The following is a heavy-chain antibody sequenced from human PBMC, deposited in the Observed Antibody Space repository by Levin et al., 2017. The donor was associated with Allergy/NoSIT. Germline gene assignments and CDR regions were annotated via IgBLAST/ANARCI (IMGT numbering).Heavy chain of an antibody. CDR1: GFTFSSYS. Sequence: GESLKISCAASGFTFSSYSMNWVRQAPGKGLEWVSSISSSSSYIYYADSVKGRFTISRDNAKNSLYLQMNSLRAEDTAVYYCARLGYSYGLFDYWGQGTLVTVSS. CDR2: ISSSSSYI. V-gene: IGHV3-21*01. J-gene: IGHJ4*02. CDR3: ARLGYSYGLFDY. D-gene: IGHD5-18*01.